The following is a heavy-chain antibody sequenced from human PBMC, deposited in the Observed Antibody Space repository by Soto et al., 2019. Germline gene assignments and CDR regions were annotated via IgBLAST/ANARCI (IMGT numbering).Heavy chain of an antibody. CDR1: GFSFSSYA. D-gene: IGHD3-9*01. CDR2: ISFEGNDK. J-gene: IGHJ4*02. V-gene: IGHV3-30-3*01. Sequence: GGSLRLSCAASGFSFSSYAMHWVRQAPGKGLEWVAVISFEGNDKYYADSVKGRFTISRDENENTLYLQMNSLRPEDTAVYYCARDRYLDSYAFDSWGQGTLVTVSS. CDR3: ARDRYLDSYAFDS.